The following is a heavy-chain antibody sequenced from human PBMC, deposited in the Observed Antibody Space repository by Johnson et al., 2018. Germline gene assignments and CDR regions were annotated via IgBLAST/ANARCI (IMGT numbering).Heavy chain of an antibody. CDR1: GITFENYG. V-gene: IGHV3-23*03. D-gene: IGHD4-17*01. Sequence: VRLVQAGGGLGQPGGSLRLSCEASGITFENYGMSLVRPAPGKGLEWVAVIGIDGRSPSNYDSGKCRFTIYRDNSKNMLYLQKNSLRAEDTAVYYCANHRYGEHQYFHHWGQGSLVNVSS. CDR2: IGIDGRSP. CDR3: ANHRYGEHQYFHH. J-gene: IGHJ1*01.